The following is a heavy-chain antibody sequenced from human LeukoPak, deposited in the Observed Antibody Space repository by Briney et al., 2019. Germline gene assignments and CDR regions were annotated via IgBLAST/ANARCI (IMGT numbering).Heavy chain of an antibody. D-gene: IGHD7-27*01. CDR2: ISYDGSSR. CDR3: ASPPGRPNGD. CDR1: GFSSSNYP. Sequence: PGGSLRLSCAASGFSSSNYPMQWVRQAPGKGLEWVATISYDGSSRYSAASVKGRFTISRDNSKNTLSLQMNSLRVEDTAMYYCASPPGRPNGDWGQGTLVTVSS. J-gene: IGHJ4*02. V-gene: IGHV3-30*04.